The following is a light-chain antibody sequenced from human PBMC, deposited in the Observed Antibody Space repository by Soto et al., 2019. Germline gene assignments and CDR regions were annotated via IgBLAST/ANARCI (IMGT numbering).Light chain of an antibody. Sequence: QSALTQPASVSGSPGQSITISCTGTSSDVGGYNYVSWYQQHPGKAPKLMIYEVNNRPSGVSNRFSGSKSGNTASLPISGLQAEDEADYYCSSFTRSSTWLFGGGTKLTVL. J-gene: IGLJ3*02. V-gene: IGLV2-14*01. CDR1: SSDVGGYNY. CDR2: EVN. CDR3: SSFTRSSTWL.